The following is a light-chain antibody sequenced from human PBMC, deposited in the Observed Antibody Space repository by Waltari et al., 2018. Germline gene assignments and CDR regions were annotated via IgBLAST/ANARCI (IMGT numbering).Light chain of an antibody. Sequence: DIVLTQSPDSLPVSLGERATINCKSTQNILYHSNNKNYLAWYQQKPGQPPKLLIYWASTRESGVPDRFSGSGSGTDFTLTISSLQAEDVAVYYCQQYFGTPWTFGQGTKVEIK. CDR2: WAS. J-gene: IGKJ1*01. V-gene: IGKV4-1*01. CDR3: QQYFGTPWT. CDR1: QNILYHSNNKNY.